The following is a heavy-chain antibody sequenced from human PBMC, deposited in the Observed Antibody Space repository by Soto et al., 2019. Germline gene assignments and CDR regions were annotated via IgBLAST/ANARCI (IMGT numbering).Heavy chain of an antibody. CDR3: AREQQLVRNYYYGMDV. CDR2: IYPGDSDT. V-gene: IGHV5-51*01. Sequence: VESLKISCKGSGYIFTSYWICCCLQVPVKVLEWMGIIYPGDSDTRYSPSFQGQVTISADKSISTAYLQWSSLKASDTAMYYCAREQQLVRNYYYGMDVWGQGTTVTVSS. J-gene: IGHJ6*02. D-gene: IGHD6-13*01. CDR1: GYIFTSYW.